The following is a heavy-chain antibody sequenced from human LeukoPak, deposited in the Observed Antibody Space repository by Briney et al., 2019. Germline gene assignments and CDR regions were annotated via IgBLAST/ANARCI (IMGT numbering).Heavy chain of an antibody. CDR2: INQDGSGK. CDR1: GFTFSRHW. J-gene: IGHJ1*01. Sequence: GGSLRLSCATSGFTFSRHWMSWVRQAPGEGRGWVANINQDGSGKYYVESVKGRFTISRDNAKNSLYLQMNSLRSEDTAIYYCAEGTTGWGQGTLVTVSS. V-gene: IGHV3-7*01. CDR3: AEGTTG. D-gene: IGHD1-1*01.